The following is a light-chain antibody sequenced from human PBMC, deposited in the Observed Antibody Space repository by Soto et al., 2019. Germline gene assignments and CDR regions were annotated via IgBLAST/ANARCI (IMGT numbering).Light chain of an antibody. Sequence: IVLTQSPGTLSLSPGETATLSCRASETVDTSSLGWYQQKPGRAPSLLIYSASRRATGIPDRFDASGSATDFTLTISRLEPEDFAVYYCHQYGSSPFTFGWGTKVEIX. CDR3: HQYGSSPFT. CDR2: SAS. CDR1: ETVDTSS. J-gene: IGKJ4*01. V-gene: IGKV3-20*01.